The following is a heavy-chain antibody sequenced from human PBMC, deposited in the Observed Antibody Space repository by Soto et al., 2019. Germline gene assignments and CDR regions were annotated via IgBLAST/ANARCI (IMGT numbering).Heavy chain of an antibody. CDR1: GFTFSSYA. CDR3: AKDGYCSGGSCYFDAFDI. J-gene: IGHJ3*02. CDR2: ISGSGSST. Sequence: PGGSLRLSCAASGFTFSSYAMSWVRQAPGKGLEWVSAISGSGSSTYYADSVKGRFTISRDNSKNTLYLQMNSLRAEDTAVYYCAKDGYCSGGSCYFDAFDIWGQGTMVTVS. D-gene: IGHD2-15*01. V-gene: IGHV3-23*01.